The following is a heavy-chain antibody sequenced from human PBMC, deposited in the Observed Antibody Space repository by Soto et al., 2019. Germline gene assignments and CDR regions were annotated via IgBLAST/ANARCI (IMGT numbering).Heavy chain of an antibody. Sequence: GASVKVSCKASGGTFSSYAISWVRQAPGQGLEWMGGIIPIFGTANYAQKFQGRVTITADKSTSTAYMELSSLRSEDTAVYYCARDFLSVAGLYYYGMDVWGQGTTVTVS. CDR1: GGTFSSYA. J-gene: IGHJ6*02. D-gene: IGHD6-19*01. CDR2: IIPIFGTA. V-gene: IGHV1-69*06. CDR3: ARDFLSVAGLYYYGMDV.